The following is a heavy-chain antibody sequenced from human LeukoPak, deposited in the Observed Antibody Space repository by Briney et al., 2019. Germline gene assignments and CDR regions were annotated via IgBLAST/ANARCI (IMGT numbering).Heavy chain of an antibody. V-gene: IGHV1-2*02. CDR1: GYTFIGYY. J-gene: IGHJ4*02. CDR2: INPNSGAT. D-gene: IGHD2-2*01. Sequence: APVKVSCKASGYTFIGYYIHWVRQAPGLGFEWMGFINPNSGATKSAQKFQGRVTMTRDTSISTAYLDLSRLTSDDTALYYCARSHCTTTNCYSHFDYWGQGTLLTVSS. CDR3: ARSHCTTTNCYSHFDY.